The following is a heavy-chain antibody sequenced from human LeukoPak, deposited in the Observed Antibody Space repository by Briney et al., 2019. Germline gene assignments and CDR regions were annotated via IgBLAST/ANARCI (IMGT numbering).Heavy chain of an antibody. CDR1: GGSISSYY. D-gene: IGHD6-19*01. CDR2: IYTSGST. V-gene: IGHV4-4*07. Sequence: PSETLSRTCTVSGGSISSYYWSWIRQPAGKGLEWIGRIYTSGSTNYNPSLKSRVTMSVDTSKNQFSLKLSSVTAADTAVYYCARLDSSGWSFLDLWYFDLWGRGTLVTVSS. J-gene: IGHJ2*01. CDR3: ARLDSSGWSFLDLWYFDL.